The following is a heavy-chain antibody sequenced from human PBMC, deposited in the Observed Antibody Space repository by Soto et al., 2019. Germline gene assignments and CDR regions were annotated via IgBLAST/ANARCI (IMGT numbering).Heavy chain of an antibody. V-gene: IGHV4-59*01. CDR2: AYYSGDT. D-gene: IGHD2-8*01. J-gene: IGHJ5*02. Sequence: SETLSLTCSVSGGSISRYYWSWIRQPPGKGLEWIGYAYYSGDTGYNPSLQSRVTMAVDTSKNQVSLKLTSVTAADTAVYYCARDRSTYGGGGTGEVKENWFDPWGQGALVTAPQ. CDR1: GGSISRYY. CDR3: ARDRSTYGGGGTGEVKENWFDP.